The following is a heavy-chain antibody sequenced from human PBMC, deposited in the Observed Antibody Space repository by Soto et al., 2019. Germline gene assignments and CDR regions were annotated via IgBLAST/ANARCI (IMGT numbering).Heavy chain of an antibody. J-gene: IGHJ6*01. CDR2: ISSSSSYI. D-gene: IGHD3-10*01. Sequence: GGSLRLSCAASGFTFSSYSMNWVRQAPGKGLEWVSSISSSSSYIYYADSVKGRFTISRDNAKNSLYLQMNSLRAEDTAVYYCASGITMVRGVIGGMDVWGQGTTVTVSS. CDR3: ASGITMVRGVIGGMDV. CDR1: GFTFSSYS. V-gene: IGHV3-21*01.